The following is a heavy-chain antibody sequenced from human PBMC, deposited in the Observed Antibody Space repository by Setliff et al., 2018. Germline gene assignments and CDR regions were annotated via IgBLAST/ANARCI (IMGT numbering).Heavy chain of an antibody. D-gene: IGHD3-22*01. J-gene: IGHJ5*02. Sequence: GGFLRLSCAASGFSFNTYAMHWVRQAPGRGPEWLAVISYDGSHDYYADSVRSRFTISRDNSNNTLYMQMSSLRAEDTAIYSCARDGKQYYYDSTGYYRNWFDPWGQGTLVTVSS. CDR3: ARDGKQYYYDSTGYYRNWFDP. CDR2: ISYDGSHD. V-gene: IGHV3-30-3*01. CDR1: GFSFNTYA.